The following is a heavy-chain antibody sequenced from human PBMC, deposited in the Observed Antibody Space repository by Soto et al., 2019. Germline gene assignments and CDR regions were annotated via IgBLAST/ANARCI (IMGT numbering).Heavy chain of an antibody. V-gene: IGHV4-39*01. CDR1: GGSISSSSYY. J-gene: IGHJ6*02. CDR3: ARLGGSGSYYYYGMDV. CDR2: TYYSGST. D-gene: IGHD1-26*01. Sequence: SSETLSLTCTVSGGSISSSSYYWGWIRQPPGKGLEWIGSTYYSGSTYYNPSLKSRVTISVDTSKNQFSLKLSSVTAADTAVYYCARLGGSGSYYYYGMDVWGQGTTVTVSS.